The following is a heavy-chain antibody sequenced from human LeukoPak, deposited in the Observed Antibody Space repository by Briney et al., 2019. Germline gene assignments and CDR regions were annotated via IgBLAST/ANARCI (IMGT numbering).Heavy chain of an antibody. CDR3: AKGRSYGSGHYYNEHYFDY. CDR2: MSGSGSTA. CDR1: GFTFSNYA. J-gene: IGHJ4*02. Sequence: GGSLRLSCAASGFTFSNYAMNWVRQAPGKGLEWVSGMSGSGSTAYSADSVKGRFTISRDNSKNTLYLEMNSLRAEDTAVYYCAKGRSYGSGHYYNEHYFDYWGQGTLATVSS. D-gene: IGHD3-10*01. V-gene: IGHV3-23*01.